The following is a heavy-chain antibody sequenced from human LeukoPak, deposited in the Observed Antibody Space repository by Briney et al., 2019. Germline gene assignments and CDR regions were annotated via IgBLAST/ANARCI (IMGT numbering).Heavy chain of an antibody. D-gene: IGHD6-19*01. V-gene: IGHV1-24*01. CDR1: GYTLTELS. J-gene: IGHJ3*02. CDR2: FDPEDGET. Sequence: GASVKVSCKISGYTLTELSMHWVRQAPGKGLEWMGGFDPEDGETIYAQKFQGRVTMTEDTSTDTAYMELGSLRSEDTAVYYCATTSHGSGWYRDDAFDIWGQGTMVTVSS. CDR3: ATTSHGSGWYRDDAFDI.